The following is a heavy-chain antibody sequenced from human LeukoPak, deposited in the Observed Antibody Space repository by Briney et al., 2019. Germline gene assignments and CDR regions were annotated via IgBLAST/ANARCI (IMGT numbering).Heavy chain of an antibody. V-gene: IGHV3-64D*09. J-gene: IGHJ4*02. Sequence: PGESLKTSFSACGFTLRTYAMHWVRQAPGKGLEHVSTINTNGDDTYYADSVKGRFTISRDNSKRTLYLQMSCLRVTDTAVNDRVKDLRGGGYYISFDYWGQGTLFTVSS. CDR1: GFTLRTYA. D-gene: IGHD3-10*01. CDR2: INTNGDDT. CDR3: VKDLRGGGYYISFDY.